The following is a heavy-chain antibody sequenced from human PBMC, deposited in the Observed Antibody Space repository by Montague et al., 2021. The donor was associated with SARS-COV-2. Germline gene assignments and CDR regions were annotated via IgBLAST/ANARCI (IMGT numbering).Heavy chain of an antibody. Sequence: SETLSLTCTVSGASVSSGSHYWIWIRQPPGKGLEFIGYIYYSGSSKYNPSLKSRVTISVDTSTNQVSLEVSSATAADSAVYFCARGAGYSYGVDYWGQGTLVTVSS. CDR3: ARGAGYSYGVDY. CDR2: IYYSGSS. J-gene: IGHJ4*02. V-gene: IGHV4-61*01. CDR1: GASVSSGSHY. D-gene: IGHD5-18*01.